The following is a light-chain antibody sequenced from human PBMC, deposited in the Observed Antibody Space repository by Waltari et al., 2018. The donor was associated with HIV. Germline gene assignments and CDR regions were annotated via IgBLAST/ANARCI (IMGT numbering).Light chain of an antibody. CDR1: YSNIGSDN. V-gene: IGLV1-47*01. CDR3: TGWDASLSEYV. Sequence: QSVLTQPPSASGTPGQRVTIPCSGSYSNIGSDNVYWYQPLPGTAPKLLIYKNIQRPSGVPDRFSGSKSGASAYLAISGLRSEDEADYYCTGWDASLSEYVFGPGTRVTV. J-gene: IGLJ1*01. CDR2: KNI.